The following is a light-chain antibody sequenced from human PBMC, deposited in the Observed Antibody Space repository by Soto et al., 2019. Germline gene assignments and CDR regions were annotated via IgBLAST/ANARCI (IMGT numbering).Light chain of an antibody. CDR1: SSDIGPYNY. Sequence: QSALTQPASVSGSPGQSITISCIGTSSDIGPYNYVSWYQQHPGKAPKLMIYEVNNRPSGVSNRFSGSKSGNTASLTISGLQAEDEADYYCSSYTTSNTYVFGTGTKLTVL. V-gene: IGLV2-14*01. CDR2: EVN. J-gene: IGLJ1*01. CDR3: SSYTTSNTYV.